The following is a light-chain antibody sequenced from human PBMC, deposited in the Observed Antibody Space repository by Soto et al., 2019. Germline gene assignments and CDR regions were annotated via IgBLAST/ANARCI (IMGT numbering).Light chain of an antibody. CDR3: QQFDNLPLT. J-gene: IGKJ3*01. Sequence: DIQMTQSPSSLSTSVGDRVTITCQASQGISNYINWYQQKPGKAPKLLISDASNLEPGVPSRFSGSGSGTDFSLTISSLQPEDIATYYCQQFDNLPLTFGPGTKVDFK. V-gene: IGKV1-33*01. CDR1: QGISNY. CDR2: DAS.